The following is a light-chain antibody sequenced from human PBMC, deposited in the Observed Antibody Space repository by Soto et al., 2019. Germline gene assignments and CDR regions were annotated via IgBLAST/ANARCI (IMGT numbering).Light chain of an antibody. Sequence: DVVMTQSPLSLPVTLGQPASISCRSSQSLVHSDGNTYLNWFHQRPGQSPRRLIYKVSNRDSGVPDRLSGSASDSDFTLKISVVEAEDVGVYYCMQGTHWPPYTFGQGNKLEIK. CDR2: KVS. J-gene: IGKJ2*01. V-gene: IGKV2-30*02. CDR1: QSLVHSDGNTY. CDR3: MQGTHWPPYT.